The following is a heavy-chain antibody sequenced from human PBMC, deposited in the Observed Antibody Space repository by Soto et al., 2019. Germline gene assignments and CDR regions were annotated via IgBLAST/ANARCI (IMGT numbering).Heavy chain of an antibody. CDR1: GFSFSSYW. CDR3: ARSPGGYNID. D-gene: IGHD5-18*01. J-gene: IGHJ3*01. V-gene: IGHV3-74*01. CDR2: INTDGSST. Sequence: GGSLRLSFVDSGFSFSSYWMHWVRQGPGKGLVWVSRINTDGSSTNYADSVKGRFTISRDNAKNTVYLQMSSLRAEDTAVYYCARSPGGYNIDWGQGTMVTVSS.